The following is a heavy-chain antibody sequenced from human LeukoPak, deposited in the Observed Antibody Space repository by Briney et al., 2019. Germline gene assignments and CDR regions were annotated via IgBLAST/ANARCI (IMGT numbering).Heavy chain of an antibody. V-gene: IGHV3-23*01. CDR1: VFTFSSYA. CDR2: ISGSGGST. J-gene: IGHJ4*02. Sequence: GGSLGLSCAASVFTFSSYAMSWVRQAPGKGLEWVSAISGSGGSTYYADSVKGRFTISRDNSKNTLYLQMNSLRAEDTAVYYCAPRRDYFDYWGQGTLVTVSS. CDR3: APRRDYFDY.